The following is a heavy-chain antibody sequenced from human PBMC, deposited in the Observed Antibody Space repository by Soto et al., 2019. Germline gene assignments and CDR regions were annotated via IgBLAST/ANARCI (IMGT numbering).Heavy chain of an antibody. CDR3: AKGEDSFGFTRFDF. J-gene: IGHJ4*02. V-gene: IGHV3-23*01. CDR2: ISGSTGNT. D-gene: IGHD5-18*01. CDR1: GFTFSNYA. Sequence: PGGSLRLSCAASGFTFSNYAMNWVRQAPGKGLEWVSGISGSTGNTYYADSLKGRFTISRDNSKNTVYLQMHSLRAEDTALYYCAKGEDSFGFTRFDFWGQGNLATVSS.